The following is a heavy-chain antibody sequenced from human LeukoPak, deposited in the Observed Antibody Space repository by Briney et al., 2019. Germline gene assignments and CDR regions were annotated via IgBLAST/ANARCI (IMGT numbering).Heavy chain of an antibody. CDR1: GFTFSSYA. CDR2: ISYDGSNK. CDR3: ARHSSSNWNYVGAFDI. D-gene: IGHD1-7*01. V-gene: IGHV3-30-3*01. Sequence: GGSLRLSCAASGFTFSSYAMHWVRQAPGKGLEWVAVISYDGSNKYYADSVKGRFTISRDNSKNTLYLQMNSLRAEDTAVYYCARHSSSNWNYVGAFDIWGQGTMVTVSS. J-gene: IGHJ3*02.